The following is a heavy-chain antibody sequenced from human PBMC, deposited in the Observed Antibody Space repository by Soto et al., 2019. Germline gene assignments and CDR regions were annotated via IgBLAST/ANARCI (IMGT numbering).Heavy chain of an antibody. CDR3: ARVGPWVPYYYDSSPYTFENWFDP. D-gene: IGHD3-22*01. J-gene: IGHJ5*02. CDR1: GYSISSGYY. V-gene: IGHV4-38-2*01. Sequence: SETLSLTCAVSGYSISSGYYWGWLRQPPGKGLEWIGSIYRGGSTYYNPSLNSRVTLSIDMTNNHVSLILNSVTAADTAVYYCARVGPWVPYYYDSSPYTFENWFDPWGQGTLVTVSS. CDR2: IYRGGST.